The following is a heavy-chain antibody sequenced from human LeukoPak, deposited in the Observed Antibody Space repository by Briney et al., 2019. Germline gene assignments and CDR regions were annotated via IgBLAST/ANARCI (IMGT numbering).Heavy chain of an antibody. CDR1: GGSVTSYY. D-gene: IGHD6-6*01. CDR3: ARLTRLSTSPDRYYLDY. CDR2: IYTSGGT. Sequence: PSETLSLTCTVSGGSVTSYYCNWVRQPPGEGLEWIGYIYTSGGTNYIPSLKGRVTISIDTSKNQFSLKLSSVTAADSAVYYCARLTRLSTSPDRYYLDYWGQGTLVTVSS. J-gene: IGHJ4*02. V-gene: IGHV4-4*09.